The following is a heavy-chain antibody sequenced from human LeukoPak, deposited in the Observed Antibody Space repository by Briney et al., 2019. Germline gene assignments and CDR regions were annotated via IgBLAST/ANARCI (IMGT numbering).Heavy chain of an antibody. CDR2: IDFTATGT. D-gene: IGHD6-19*01. J-gene: IGHJ4*02. CDR1: GFTFNTHG. CDR3: ARDSSAWSRDY. Sequence: GGTLGLSCGASGFTFNTHGMTWVRQAPGKGLEWVSTIDFTATGTYYADSVKGRFTISRDNFKNMVYLQMNSLRVEDTAIYYCARDSSAWSRDYWGQGTLVTVSS. V-gene: IGHV3-23*05.